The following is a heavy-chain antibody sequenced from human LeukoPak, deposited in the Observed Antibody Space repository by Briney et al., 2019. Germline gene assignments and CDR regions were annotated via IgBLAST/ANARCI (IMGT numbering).Heavy chain of an antibody. J-gene: IGHJ6*02. CDR3: ARDQGPSPYCSSTSCLKMDV. V-gene: IGHV1-46*01. CDR1: GYTFTSNY. Sequence: ASVKVSCKASGYTFTSNYIHWVRQAPGQGLEWMGMIYPRDGSTSYAQKFQGRVTVTRDTSTSTVHMELSGLRSEDTAVYYCARDQGPSPYCSSTSCLKMDVWGQGTTVTVSS. CDR2: IYPRDGST. D-gene: IGHD2-2*01.